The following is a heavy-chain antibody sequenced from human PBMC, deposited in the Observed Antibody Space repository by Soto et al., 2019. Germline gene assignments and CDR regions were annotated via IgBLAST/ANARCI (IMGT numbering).Heavy chain of an antibody. CDR1: GGSISSYY. D-gene: IGHD3-10*01. J-gene: IGHJ3*02. V-gene: IGHV4-59*08. CDR3: ASPTDGVIDANAFDI. CDR2: IYYSGST. Sequence: SETLSLTCTVSGGSISSYYWSWIWQPPGKGLEWIGYIYYSGSTNYNPSLKSRVTISVDTSKNQFSLKLSSVTAADTAVYYCASPTDGVIDANAFDIWGQGTMVTVSS.